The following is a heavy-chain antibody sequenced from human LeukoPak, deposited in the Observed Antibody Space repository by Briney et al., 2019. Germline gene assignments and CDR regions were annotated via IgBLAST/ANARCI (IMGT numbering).Heavy chain of an antibody. CDR1: GFTVSSTY. CDR2: IYSGGAT. V-gene: IGHV3-53*01. Sequence: GGSLRLSCAASGFTVSSTYMSWVRQAPGKGLEWVSVIYSGGATYYTDSVKGRFAISRDNSKNTLYLQMNTLRAEDTAVYYCAKDFSSVWYFDSWGQGTLVTVSS. J-gene: IGHJ4*02. D-gene: IGHD6-19*01. CDR3: AKDFSSVWYFDS.